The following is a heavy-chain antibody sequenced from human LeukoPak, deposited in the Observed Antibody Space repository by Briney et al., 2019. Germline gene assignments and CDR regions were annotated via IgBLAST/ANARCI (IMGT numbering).Heavy chain of an antibody. CDR2: FFSSGTSSGTT. J-gene: IGHJ4*02. Sequence: SETLSLTSTVSRGSFTSFYWSWVRQPAGKGLEWIGHFFSSGTSSGTTKYNPSFESRATISVDKSKNQFSLKLTSVTAADTAVYYCARYSGIYGHDNWGQGTLVTVSS. D-gene: IGHD3-10*01. CDR3: ARYSGIYGHDN. CDR1: RGSFTSFY. V-gene: IGHV4-4*07.